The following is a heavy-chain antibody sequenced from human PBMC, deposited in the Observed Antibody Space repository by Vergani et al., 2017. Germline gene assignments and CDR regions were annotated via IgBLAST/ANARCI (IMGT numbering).Heavy chain of an antibody. CDR3: ASSLVIPNVFDY. J-gene: IGHJ4*02. V-gene: IGHV4-30-4*08. CDR2: IYYSGST. CDR1: GGSISSGDYY. Sequence: QVQLQESGPGLVKPSQTLSLTCTVSGGSISSGDYYWSWIRQPPGKGLEWIGYIYYSGSTYYNPSLKSRVTISVDTSTSQFSLKLSSVTAADTAVDYGASSLVIPNVFDYWGQGTLVTVSS. D-gene: IGHD2-21*01.